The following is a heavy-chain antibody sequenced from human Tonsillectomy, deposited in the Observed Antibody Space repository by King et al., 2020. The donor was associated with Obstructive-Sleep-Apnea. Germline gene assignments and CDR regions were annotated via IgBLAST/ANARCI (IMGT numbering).Heavy chain of an antibody. Sequence: QLVQSGAEVKKPGASVKVSCKASGYTFTTYGISWVRQAPGQGLEWMGWINVYTGNTNYVQKFQGRVTMATDTSTTTAYMELRSLRSDDTAVYYCARYDFWSGQHYFQHWGQGTLVTVSS. J-gene: IGHJ1*01. CDR3: ARYDFWSGQHYFQH. CDR2: INVYTGNT. V-gene: IGHV1-18*04. D-gene: IGHD3-3*01. CDR1: GYTFTTYG.